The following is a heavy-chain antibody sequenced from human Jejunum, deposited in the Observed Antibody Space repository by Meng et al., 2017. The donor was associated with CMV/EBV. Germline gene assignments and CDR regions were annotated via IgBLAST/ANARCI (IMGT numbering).Heavy chain of an antibody. CDR2: VYHSGSA. D-gene: IGHD6-13*01. Sequence: VSGFSICRGYYWGWIRQAPGRGLEWIGSVYHSGSAYYNPSLKSRVTISVDTSENQFSLRLASVTAADTAVYYCARARSTTWYQDFWGQGTLVTVSS. J-gene: IGHJ4*02. CDR1: GFSICRGYY. V-gene: IGHV4-38-2*01. CDR3: ARARSTTWYQDF.